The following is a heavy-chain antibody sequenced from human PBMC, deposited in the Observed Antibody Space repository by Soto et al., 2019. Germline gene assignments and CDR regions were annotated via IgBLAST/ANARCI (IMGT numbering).Heavy chain of an antibody. Sequence: SETLSLTCTVSGGSISSSSYYWGWILQPPGKGLEWIGSIYYSGSTYYNPSLKSRVTISVDTSKNQFSLKLSPVTATDTAVYYCAGRVEMGVYGMDVWGQGTTVTVSS. D-gene: IGHD2-2*01. J-gene: IGHJ6*02. CDR1: GGSISSSSYY. CDR2: IYYSGST. V-gene: IGHV4-39*01. CDR3: AGRVEMGVYGMDV.